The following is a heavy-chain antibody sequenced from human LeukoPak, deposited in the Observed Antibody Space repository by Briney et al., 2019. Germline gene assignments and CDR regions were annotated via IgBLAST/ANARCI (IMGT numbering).Heavy chain of an antibody. J-gene: IGHJ4*02. V-gene: IGHV4-30-4*01. CDR2: IYYSGST. Sequence: SQTLSLTCTVSGGSISRGDYYWSWIRQPPGKGLEWIGYIYYSGSTDYNPSLKSRVTISVDTSKNQFSLKLSSVTAADTAVYYCASFRGAYQGRTDYWGQGTLVTVSS. CDR3: ASFRGAYQGRTDY. D-gene: IGHD2-2*01. CDR1: GGSISRGDYY.